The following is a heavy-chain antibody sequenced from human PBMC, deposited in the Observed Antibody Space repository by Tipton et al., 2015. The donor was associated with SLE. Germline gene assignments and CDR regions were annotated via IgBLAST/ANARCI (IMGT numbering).Heavy chain of an antibody. J-gene: IGHJ6*02. CDR3: GRGVFSESSVGMDV. Sequence: GSLRLSCAASGFTLSDYWMHWVRQVPGKGLVWVSRINHYGSVTTYAKSLKGRFTISRDNAKNTVYLQMNSLTAEDTAVYYCGRGVFSESSVGMDVWGQGTTVTVSS. CDR2: INHYGSVT. D-gene: IGHD3-22*01. CDR1: GFTLSDYW. V-gene: IGHV3-74*01.